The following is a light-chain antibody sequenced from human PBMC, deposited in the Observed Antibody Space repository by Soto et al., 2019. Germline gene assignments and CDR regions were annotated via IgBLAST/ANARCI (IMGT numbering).Light chain of an antibody. V-gene: IGKV2-28*01. CDR2: LGS. CDR3: MQVLQFPMT. J-gene: IGKJ4*01. CDR1: QSLLNNRGYAY. Sequence: DIVMTQSPLSLPVVPGEPASISCRSSQSLLNNRGYAYLDWYVQKPGQSPQLLIYLGSNRASGVPDRFRGSVSGTDFTLKISRVESEDVGIYYCMQVLQFPMTFGGGTKVEI.